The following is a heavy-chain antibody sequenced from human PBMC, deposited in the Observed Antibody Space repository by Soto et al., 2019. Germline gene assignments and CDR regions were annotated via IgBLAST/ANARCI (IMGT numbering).Heavy chain of an antibody. V-gene: IGHV3-7*05. Sequence: EVQLVESGGGLVQPGGSLRLSCAASGFTFRTYWLSWVRQVPGKGLEWVANINLDGSEKNYVDSVKGRFTISRDNARNSLCLQTSSLRAEDTALYYCARDGSTSWYSYDYHGMDVWGQGTTVTVSS. CDR2: INLDGSEK. CDR3: ARDGSTSWYSYDYHGMDV. D-gene: IGHD5-18*01. J-gene: IGHJ6*01. CDR1: GFTFRTYW.